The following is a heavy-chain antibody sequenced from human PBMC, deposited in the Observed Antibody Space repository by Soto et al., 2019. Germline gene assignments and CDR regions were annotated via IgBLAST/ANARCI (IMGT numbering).Heavy chain of an antibody. CDR3: ARGVVVVVAVYYYYYMDV. V-gene: IGHV3-74*01. CDR1: GFTISSYW. J-gene: IGHJ6*03. Sequence: GGSLRLSCAASGFTISSYWMRWVRQPPGKGLVWVSCINSGGSSTSYADYVKGRFTISRDNAKNTLYLQVNSLRAEDTAVYYCARGVVVVVAVYYYYYMDVWGKGTTVTVSS. CDR2: INSGGSST. D-gene: IGHD2-15*01.